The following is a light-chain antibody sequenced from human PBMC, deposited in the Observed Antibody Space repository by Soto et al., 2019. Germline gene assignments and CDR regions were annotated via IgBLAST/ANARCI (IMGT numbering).Light chain of an antibody. CDR1: NIDTKT. Sequence: SYELTQPPSVSVPPGQTARISGGGNNIDTKTVHWYQQKLGQAPVLVVYDDSARPSGIPERFSGSNSGNTATLTVSRVEAGDEADYYCQVWDPSSDQGIFGGGTQLTVL. CDR2: DDS. J-gene: IGLJ2*01. CDR3: QVWDPSSDQGI. V-gene: IGLV3-21*02.